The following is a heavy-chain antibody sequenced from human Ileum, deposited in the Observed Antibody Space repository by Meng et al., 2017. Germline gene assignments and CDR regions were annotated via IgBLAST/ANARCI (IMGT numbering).Heavy chain of an antibody. CDR2: TYYRSKWYN. CDR1: GDSLFNNSAT. Sequence: HLHRSCPGLAQPSHTLALPCAISGDSLFNNSATWNWVSHSPSRGLEWMGRTYYRSKWYNDYALSVYSRITVNPDTSKNQISLQLNSVTPDDTAVYYCAREAHLAAFGHWGQGTLVTVSS. CDR3: AREAHLAAFGH. J-gene: IGHJ4*02. V-gene: IGHV6-1*01. D-gene: IGHD6-25*01.